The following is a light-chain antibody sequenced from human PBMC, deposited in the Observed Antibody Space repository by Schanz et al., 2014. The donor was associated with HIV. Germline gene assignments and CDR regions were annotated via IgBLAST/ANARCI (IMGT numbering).Light chain of an antibody. V-gene: IGKV2-28*01. CDR3: MQTLQTPS. Sequence: DILMPQSPLSLVVTPGEPASISCRSSQSLLHSDGYTYLDWYLQKPGQSPQLLVFLASNRPSGVPDRFTGSGSGTDFTLKISRVEAEDVGVYYCMQTLQTPSFGQGTRLEIK. J-gene: IGKJ5*01. CDR2: LAS. CDR1: QSLLHSDGYTY.